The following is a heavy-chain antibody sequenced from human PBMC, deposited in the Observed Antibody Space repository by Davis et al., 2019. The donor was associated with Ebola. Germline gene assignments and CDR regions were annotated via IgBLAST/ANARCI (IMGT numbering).Heavy chain of an antibody. Sequence: GESLKISCAGSGFTFSNAWMNWVRQTPGKGLEWVARIKAKSDGGTTEYAAPVKDRFIISRDDSKNMLYLQMNSLKSEDTALYYCSTGPSDYWGQGTLVTVSS. CDR3: STGPSDY. V-gene: IGHV3-15*07. CDR1: GFTFSNAW. CDR2: IKAKSDGGTT. J-gene: IGHJ4*02.